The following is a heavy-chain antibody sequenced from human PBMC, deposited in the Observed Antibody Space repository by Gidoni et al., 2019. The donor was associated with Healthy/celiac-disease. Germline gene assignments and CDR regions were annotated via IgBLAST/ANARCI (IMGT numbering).Heavy chain of an antibody. CDR1: GGSISSSSYY. V-gene: IGHV4-39*01. J-gene: IGHJ4*02. CDR3: ARRMRQLWWG. Sequence: QLQLQESGPGLVKPSETLSLTCTVSGGSISSSSYYWGWIRQPPGKGLEWMGGIYYSGSTYYNPSLKSRVTISVDTSKNQFSLKLSSVTAADTAVYYCARRMRQLWWGWGQGTLVTVSS. D-gene: IGHD5-18*01. CDR2: IYYSGST.